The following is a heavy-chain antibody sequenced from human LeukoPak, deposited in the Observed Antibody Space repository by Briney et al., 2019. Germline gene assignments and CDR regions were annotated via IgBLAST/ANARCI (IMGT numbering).Heavy chain of an antibody. D-gene: IGHD3-22*01. CDR2: INPSGGST. V-gene: IGHV1-46*01. CDR1: GYTFTSYY. J-gene: IGHJ4*02. CDR3: ASNYYDSSGYITPFDY. Sequence: ASVKVSCKASGYTFTSYYMHWVRQAPGQGLEWMGIINPSGGSTSYAQKFQGRVTMTRDTSTSTVYMELSSLRSEDTAAYYCASNYYDSSGYITPFDYWGQGTLVTVSS.